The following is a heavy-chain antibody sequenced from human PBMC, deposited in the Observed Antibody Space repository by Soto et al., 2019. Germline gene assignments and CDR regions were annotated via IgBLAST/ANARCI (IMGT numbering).Heavy chain of an antibody. D-gene: IGHD3-22*01. CDR1: GFTFSSYA. Sequence: GGSLRLSCAASGFTFSSYAMSWFRQAPGKGLEWVSAISGSGGSTYYADSVKGRFTISRDNSKNTLYLQMNSLRAEDTAVYYCAKDLPYYDSSGHDYWGQGTLVTVSS. CDR3: AKDLPYYDSSGHDY. V-gene: IGHV3-23*01. J-gene: IGHJ4*02. CDR2: ISGSGGST.